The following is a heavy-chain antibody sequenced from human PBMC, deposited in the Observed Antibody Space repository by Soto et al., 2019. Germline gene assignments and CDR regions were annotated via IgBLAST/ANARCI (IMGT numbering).Heavy chain of an antibody. V-gene: IGHV3-30*03. J-gene: IGHJ4*02. CDR1: GFTFSSYG. Sequence: QVQLVESGGGVVQPGRSLRLSCAASGFTFSSYGMHWVRQAPGKGLEWVAVISYDGSNKYYADSVKGRFTTSRDNPKNTLYLQMNSLRAEDTAVYDCAPWVGAFDYWGQGTLVTVSS. D-gene: IGHD4-17*01. CDR2: ISYDGSNK. CDR3: APWVGAFDY.